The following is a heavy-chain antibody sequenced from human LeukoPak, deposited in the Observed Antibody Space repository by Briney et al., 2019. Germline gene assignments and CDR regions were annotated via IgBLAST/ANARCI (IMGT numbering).Heavy chain of an antibody. D-gene: IGHD3-22*01. CDR2: ISAYNGNT. CDR3: ARDHPSYYYDSSSYYATLDY. V-gene: IGHV1-18*01. J-gene: IGHJ4*02. CDR1: GYTFTSYG. Sequence: ASVKASCKASGYTFTSYGISWVRQAPGQGLEWMGWISAYNGNTNYAQKLQGRVTMTTDTSTSTAYMELRSLRSDDTVVYYCARDHPSYYYDSSSYYATLDYWGQGTLVTVSS.